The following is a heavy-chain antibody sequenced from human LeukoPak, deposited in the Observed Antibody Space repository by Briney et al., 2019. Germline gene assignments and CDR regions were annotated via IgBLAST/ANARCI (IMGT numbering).Heavy chain of an antibody. D-gene: IGHD6-13*01. V-gene: IGHV4-39*07. CDR2: IYYSGST. Sequence: PSETLSLTCTVSGGSISSSSYYWGWIRQPPGKGLEWIGSIYYSGSTYYNPSLKSRVTISVDTSKNQFSLKLSSVTAADTAVYYCARRDRWGIAAAGNSNWFDPWGQGTLVTVSS. J-gene: IGHJ5*02. CDR1: GGSISSSSYY. CDR3: ARRDRWGIAAAGNSNWFDP.